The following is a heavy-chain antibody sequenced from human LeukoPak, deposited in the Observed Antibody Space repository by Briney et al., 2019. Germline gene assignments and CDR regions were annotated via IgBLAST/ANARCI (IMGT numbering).Heavy chain of an antibody. CDR2: ISGSGGST. J-gene: IGHJ4*02. Sequence: PGGSLRLSCAASGFTFSSYAMSWVRRAPGKGLEWVSAISGSGGSTYYADSVKGRFTISRDNSKNTLYLQMNSLRAEDTAVYYCANFGREYSSSSDWGQGTLVTVSS. V-gene: IGHV3-23*01. CDR1: GFTFSSYA. CDR3: ANFGREYSSSSD. D-gene: IGHD6-6*01.